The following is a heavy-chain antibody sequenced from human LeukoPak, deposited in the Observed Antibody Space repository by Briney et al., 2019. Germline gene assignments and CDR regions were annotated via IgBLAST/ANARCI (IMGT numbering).Heavy chain of an antibody. CDR1: GFTFSSYS. D-gene: IGHD4-17*01. CDR3: ARAYGDVGF. V-gene: IGHV3-48*04. J-gene: IGHJ4*02. CDR2: ISSSSGTI. Sequence: GGSLRLSCAASGFTFSSYSMNWVRQAPGKGLEWVLYISSSSGTIYYADSVKGRFTISRDNAKNSLYLQMNSLRAEDTAVYYCARAYGDVGFWGQGTLVTVSS.